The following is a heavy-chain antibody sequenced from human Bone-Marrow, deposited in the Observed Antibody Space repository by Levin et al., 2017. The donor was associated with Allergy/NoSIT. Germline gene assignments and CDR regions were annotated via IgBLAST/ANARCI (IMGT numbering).Heavy chain of an antibody. CDR2: FDAEDGEI. Sequence: PAASVKVSCKVSGKPLTELSVHWVRQAPGQGLEWMGGFDAEDGEIISTRKFQARISMTDDTSTDTAYMELSSLTSDDTAVYFCATDSHNFWSGGWNVWGQGTTVIVSS. V-gene: IGHV1-24*01. D-gene: IGHD3-3*01. CDR3: ATDSHNFWSGGWNV. CDR1: GKPLTELS. J-gene: IGHJ6*02.